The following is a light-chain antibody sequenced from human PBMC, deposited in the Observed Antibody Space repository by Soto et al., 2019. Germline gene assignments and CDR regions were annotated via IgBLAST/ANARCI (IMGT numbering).Light chain of an antibody. V-gene: IGLV2-23*02. CDR1: SSDVGSYDL. CDR2: DVT. Sequence: QSALTQPASVSGSPGQSITISCTGTSSDVGSYDLVSWYQQHPGKAPKLVISDVTKRPSGVSNRFSGSKSGNTASLTISGLQAEDEADYYCCSYAGSDTYVFGTGTKVTGL. J-gene: IGLJ1*01. CDR3: CSYAGSDTYV.